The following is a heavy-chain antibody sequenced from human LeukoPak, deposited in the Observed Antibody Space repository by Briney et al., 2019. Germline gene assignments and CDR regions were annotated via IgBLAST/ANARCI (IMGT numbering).Heavy chain of an antibody. J-gene: IGHJ6*02. CDR3: ARDLGITMVRGVIINYYGMDV. D-gene: IGHD3-10*01. CDR1: GYTFTGYY. V-gene: IGHV1-2*02. CDR2: INPNSGGT. Sequence: ASAKVSCKASGYTFTGYYMHWVRQAPGQGLEWMGWINPNSGGTNYAQKFQGRVTMTRDTSISTAYMELSRLRSDDTAVYYCARDLGITMVRGVIINYYGMDVWGQGTTVTVSS.